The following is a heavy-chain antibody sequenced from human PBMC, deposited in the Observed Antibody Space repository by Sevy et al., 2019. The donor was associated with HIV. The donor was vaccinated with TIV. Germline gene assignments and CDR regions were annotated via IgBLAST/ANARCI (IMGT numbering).Heavy chain of an antibody. CDR2: ISSNGGST. CDR1: GFTFSSYA. Sequence: GGSLGLSCSASGFTFSSYAMHWVRQAPGKGLEYVSAISSNGGSTYYADSVKGRFTISRDNSKNTLYLQMSSLRAEDTAVYYCVKDGNCSSTSCYLGMYYYYGMDVWGQGTTVTVSS. CDR3: VKDGNCSSTSCYLGMYYYYGMDV. J-gene: IGHJ6*02. D-gene: IGHD2-2*01. V-gene: IGHV3-64D*06.